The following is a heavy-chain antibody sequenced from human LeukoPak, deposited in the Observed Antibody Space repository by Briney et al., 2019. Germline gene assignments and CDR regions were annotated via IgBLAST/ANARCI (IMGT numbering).Heavy chain of an antibody. CDR2: ISGSGGST. Sequence: GGSLRLSCVASGFTLRSYAMSWVRQAPGKGLEWVSAISGSGGSTYYADSVKGRFTISRDNSKNTLYLQMNSLRAEDTAVYYCAKTNKGPNWFDPWGQGTLVTVSS. D-gene: IGHD1/OR15-1a*01. J-gene: IGHJ5*02. CDR1: GFTLRSYA. CDR3: AKTNKGPNWFDP. V-gene: IGHV3-23*01.